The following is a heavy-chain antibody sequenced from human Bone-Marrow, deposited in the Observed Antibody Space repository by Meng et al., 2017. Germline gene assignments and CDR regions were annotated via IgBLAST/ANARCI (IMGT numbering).Heavy chain of an antibody. D-gene: IGHD1-26*01. CDR1: GGTFSSYT. V-gene: IGHV1-69*02. CDR3: ASGLSGSYQNWFDP. CDR2: IIPILGIA. Sequence: QVQLVQSGAEVKKPGSSVKVSCKASGGTFSSYTISWVRQAPGQGLEWMGRIIPILGIANYAQKFQGRVTITADKSTSTAYMELSSLRSEDTAVYYCASGLSGSYQNWFDPWGQGTLVTVSS. J-gene: IGHJ5*02.